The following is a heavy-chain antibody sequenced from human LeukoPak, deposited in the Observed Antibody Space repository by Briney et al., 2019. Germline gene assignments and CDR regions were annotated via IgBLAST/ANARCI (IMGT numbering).Heavy chain of an antibody. Sequence: GGSLRLSCAASGLTFSSYWMHWVRQAPGTGLVWVSRIDSDGSSTSYADSVKGRFTISRDNAKNTLYLQMNSLRAEDTAVYYCAGDRTVAGYFDYWGQGTLVTVSS. CDR2: IDSDGSST. D-gene: IGHD6-19*01. CDR3: AGDRTVAGYFDY. J-gene: IGHJ4*02. CDR1: GLTFSSYW. V-gene: IGHV3-74*01.